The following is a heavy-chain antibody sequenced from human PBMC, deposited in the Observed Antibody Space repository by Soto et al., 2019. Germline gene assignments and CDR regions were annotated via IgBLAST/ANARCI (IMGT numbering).Heavy chain of an antibody. CDR1: GFKFSSYA. Sequence: GGSLRLSCAASGFKFSSYAMSWVRLAPGKGLEWVSAIVASGVSTYHADSVKGRFTISRDNSLSMLHLQMNSLRAEDTAVYYCAKDRLRSPGGGVDAWGQGTTVTVSS. CDR2: IVASGVST. CDR3: AKDRLRSPGGGVDA. V-gene: IGHV3-23*01. J-gene: IGHJ6*02. D-gene: IGHD4-17*01.